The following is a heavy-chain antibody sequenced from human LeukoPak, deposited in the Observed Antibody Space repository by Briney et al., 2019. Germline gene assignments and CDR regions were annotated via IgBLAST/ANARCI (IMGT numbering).Heavy chain of an antibody. D-gene: IGHD2-15*01. Sequence: PGGSLRLSCAASGFTFSNAWMSWVRQAPGKGLEWVGRIKSKTDGGTTDYAAPVKGRFTISRDDSKNTLYLQMNSLKTEDTAVYYCTTLDIVVVVATTHYFDYWGQGTLVTVSS. CDR1: GFTFSNAW. V-gene: IGHV3-15*01. CDR2: IKSKTDGGTT. J-gene: IGHJ4*02. CDR3: TTLDIVVVVATTHYFDY.